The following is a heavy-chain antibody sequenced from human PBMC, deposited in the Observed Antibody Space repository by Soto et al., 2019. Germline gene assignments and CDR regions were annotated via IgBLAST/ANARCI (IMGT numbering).Heavy chain of an antibody. CDR1: GFTFSSYW. CDR3: AREPKIVGATHGGYYYYYGMDV. J-gene: IGHJ6*02. Sequence: EVQLVESGGGLVQPGGSLRLSCAASGFTFSSYWMSWVRQAPGKGLEWVANIKQDGSEKYYVDSVKGRFTISRDNAKNSLYHQMNCLRAEDTAVYYCAREPKIVGATHGGYYYYYGMDVWGQGTTVTVSS. D-gene: IGHD1-26*01. V-gene: IGHV3-7*01. CDR2: IKQDGSEK.